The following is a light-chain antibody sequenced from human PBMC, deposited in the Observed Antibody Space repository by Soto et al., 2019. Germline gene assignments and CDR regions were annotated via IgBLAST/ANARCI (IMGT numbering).Light chain of an antibody. CDR1: QSVSSY. V-gene: IGKV3-11*01. J-gene: IGKJ5*01. CDR3: QQRSNWIT. Sequence: DIVLTQSPATQSLSPGERATLSCRASQSVSSYLAWYQQKPGQAPRLLIYDASNRATGIPARFSGSGSGTDFTLTISSLEPEDFAVYYCQQRSNWITFGQGTRLEIK. CDR2: DAS.